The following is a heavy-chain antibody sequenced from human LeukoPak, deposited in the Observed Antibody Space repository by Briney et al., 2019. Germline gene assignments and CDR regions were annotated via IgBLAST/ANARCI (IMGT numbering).Heavy chain of an antibody. D-gene: IGHD6-19*01. Sequence: GESLKISCKNSGYTFTSYWIGWVRQMPGKGLEWMGIIFPRDSDTRYSPSFQGQVTILADKSINTAYLQWNTLKASDTAMYYCARHFHSSGWYWGQGTLVTVSS. CDR2: IFPRDSDT. CDR3: ARHFHSSGWY. CDR1: GYTFTSYW. V-gene: IGHV5-51*01. J-gene: IGHJ4*02.